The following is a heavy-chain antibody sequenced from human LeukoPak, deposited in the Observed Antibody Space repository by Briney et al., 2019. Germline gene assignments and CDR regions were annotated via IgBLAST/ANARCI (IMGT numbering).Heavy chain of an antibody. CDR1: GFTFSNYI. CDR2: ISSSSSYI. J-gene: IGHJ4*02. CDR3: ARGGAMVRGVSPLDF. D-gene: IGHD3-10*01. Sequence: GGALRLSFAASGFTFSNYIINWGRPAPGKGLEWVSSISSSSSYINYADSVKGRFTISRDNAKNSLYLQMNSLRAEDTAVYYCARGGAMVRGVSPLDFWGQGTLVTVSS. V-gene: IGHV3-21*01.